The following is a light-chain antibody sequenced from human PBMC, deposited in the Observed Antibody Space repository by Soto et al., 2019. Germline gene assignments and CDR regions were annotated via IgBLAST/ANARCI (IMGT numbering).Light chain of an antibody. Sequence: EIVLTQSPGTLSLSPGERATLSCRASQSISSYLAWYQQRPGQAPRLLIYGASGRATGIPDRFSGSGSGTDFTLTISRLEPEDSAVYYCQQYVTSPRTFGQGTKLEIK. CDR1: QSISSY. V-gene: IGKV3-20*01. CDR3: QQYVTSPRT. CDR2: GAS. J-gene: IGKJ2*01.